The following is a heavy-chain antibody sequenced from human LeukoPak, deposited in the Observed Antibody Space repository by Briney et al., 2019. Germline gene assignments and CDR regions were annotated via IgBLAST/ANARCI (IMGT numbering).Heavy chain of an antibody. CDR1: GGTFSSYA. CDR3: ATTYYYDSSGYPKNRRYAFDI. V-gene: IGHV1-69*13. J-gene: IGHJ3*02. CDR2: IIPIFGTA. Sequence: GASVKVSCKASGGTFSSYAISWVRQAPGQGLEWMGGIIPIFGTANYAQKFQGRVTITADESTSTAYMELSSLRSEDTAVYYCATTYYYDSSGYPKNRRYAFDIWGQGTMVTVSS. D-gene: IGHD3-22*01.